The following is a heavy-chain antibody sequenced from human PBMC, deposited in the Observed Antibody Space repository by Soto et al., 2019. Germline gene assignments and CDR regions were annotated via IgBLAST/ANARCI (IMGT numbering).Heavy chain of an antibody. Sequence: GASVKVSCKASGYTFTTYALHWVRQAPGQRLEWMGWISAYNGNTNYAQKLQGRVTMTTDTSTSTAYMELRSLRSDDTAVYYCARWYYDFWSGYYPATYYYYGMDVWGQGTTVTVSS. D-gene: IGHD3-3*01. J-gene: IGHJ6*02. CDR2: ISAYNGNT. V-gene: IGHV1-18*01. CDR3: ARWYYDFWSGYYPATYYYYGMDV. CDR1: GYTFTTYA.